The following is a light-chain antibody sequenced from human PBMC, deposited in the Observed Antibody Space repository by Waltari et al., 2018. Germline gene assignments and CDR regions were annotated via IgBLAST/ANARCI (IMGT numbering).Light chain of an antibody. Sequence: IVLTQSPATLSLSPGDTATLSCRASQSVSSHLAWYQQKPGQAPRLLIYEASKRATVIPARFSGSGSGTDFTLTITSLEPEDFAVFFCQQRSNWPSFGPGTKVEIK. J-gene: IGKJ1*01. CDR2: EAS. CDR1: QSVSSH. V-gene: IGKV3-11*01. CDR3: QQRSNWPS.